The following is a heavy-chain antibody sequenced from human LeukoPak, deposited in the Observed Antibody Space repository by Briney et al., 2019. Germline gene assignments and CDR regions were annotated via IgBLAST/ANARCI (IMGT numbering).Heavy chain of an antibody. CDR3: AREGGAGGLDY. J-gene: IGHJ4*02. D-gene: IGHD2-8*02. CDR1: GFTFSSYW. CDR2: IYGDGSST. Sequence: HSGGSLRLSCAASGFTFSSYWMHWVRQAPGKGLVWVSRIYGDGSSTSYADSVKGRFTISRDNAKNTLYLQMNSLRAEDTAVYYCAREGGAGGLDYWGQGTLVTVSS. V-gene: IGHV3-74*01.